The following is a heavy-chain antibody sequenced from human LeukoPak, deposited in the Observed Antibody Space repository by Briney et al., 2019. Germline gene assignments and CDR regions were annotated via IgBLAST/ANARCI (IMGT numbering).Heavy chain of an antibody. V-gene: IGHV4-34*01. D-gene: IGHD4-23*01. J-gene: IGHJ4*02. CDR2: INHSGST. CDR1: GGSFSGYY. CDR3: ARGPSSSDYADKSTLDY. Sequence: SETLSLTCAVYGGSFSGYYWSWIRQPPGKGLEWIGEINHSGSTNYNPSLKSRVTISVDTSKNQFSLKLSSVTAADTAVYYCARGPSSSDYADKSTLDYWGQGTLVTVSS.